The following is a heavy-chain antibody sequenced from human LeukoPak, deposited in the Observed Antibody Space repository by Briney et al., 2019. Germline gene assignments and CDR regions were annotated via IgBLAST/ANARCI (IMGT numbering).Heavy chain of an antibody. Sequence: GGSLRLSCAASGFTVSRNYMSWVRQAPGKGLEWVSVIYSGGSTYYADSVKGRFTISRDNSKNTLYLQMNSLRAEDTAVYYCARDGRYYDSSGYYLDYWGQGTLVTVSS. V-gene: IGHV3-66*01. D-gene: IGHD3-22*01. CDR2: IYSGGST. CDR1: GFTVSRNY. CDR3: ARDGRYYDSSGYYLDY. J-gene: IGHJ4*02.